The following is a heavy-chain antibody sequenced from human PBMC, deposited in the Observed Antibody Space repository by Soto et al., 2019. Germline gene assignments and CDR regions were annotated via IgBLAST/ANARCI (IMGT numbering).Heavy chain of an antibody. V-gene: IGHV3-48*01. CDR1: GFTFSSYS. CDR2: ISSSSSTI. CDR3: ARTYPYDILTGYDY. J-gene: IGHJ4*02. Sequence: EVQLVESGGGLVQPGGSLRLSCAASGFTFSSYSMNWVRQAPGKGLEWVSYISSSSSTIYYADSVKGRFTISRDNAKNSLYLQMNSLRAEDTAVYYCARTYPYDILTGYDYWGQGTLFTVSS. D-gene: IGHD3-9*01.